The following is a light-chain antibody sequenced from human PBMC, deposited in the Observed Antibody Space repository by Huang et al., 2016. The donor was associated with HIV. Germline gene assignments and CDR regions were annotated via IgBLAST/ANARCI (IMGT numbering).Light chain of an antibody. CDR2: SES. CDR1: QSIDGY. Sequence: IQMTQSPSSLSASVGDRVTITCRASQSIDGYLNWYQQKPGKAPKLLISSESTLHTGVPPRFSGSGSGTDYTLIIDKLQPDDFATYFCQQSYSTLITFGQGSRLDTK. V-gene: IGKV1-39*01. CDR3: QQSYSTLIT. J-gene: IGKJ5*01.